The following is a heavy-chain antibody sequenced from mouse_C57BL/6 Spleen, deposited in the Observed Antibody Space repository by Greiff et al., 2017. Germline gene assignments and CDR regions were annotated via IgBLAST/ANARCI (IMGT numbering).Heavy chain of an antibody. Sequence: EVMLVESGPGLAKPSQTLSLTCSVTGYSITSDYWIWIRKFPGNKLEYMGYISYSGSTYYNPSLKSRISITRDTSKNQYYLQLNSVTTEDTATYYCARLSGSSLYYFDYWGQGTTLTVSS. V-gene: IGHV3-8*01. CDR3: ARLSGSSLYYFDY. CDR2: ISYSGST. J-gene: IGHJ2*01. D-gene: IGHD1-1*01. CDR1: GYSITSDY.